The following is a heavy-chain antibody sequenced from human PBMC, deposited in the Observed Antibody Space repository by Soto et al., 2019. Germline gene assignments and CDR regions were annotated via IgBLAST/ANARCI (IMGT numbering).Heavy chain of an antibody. D-gene: IGHD3-3*01. CDR1: GYTFTSYY. CDR2: INPSGGST. V-gene: IGHV1-46*01. Sequence: ASVKVSCKASGYTFTSYYMHWVRQAPGQGLEWMGIINPSGGSTSYAQKFQGRVTMTRDTSTSTVYMELSSLRSEDTAVYYCARDPRDYYDFWSGYYNNYYYYGMDVWGQGTTVTVYS. CDR3: ARDPRDYYDFWSGYYNNYYYYGMDV. J-gene: IGHJ6*01.